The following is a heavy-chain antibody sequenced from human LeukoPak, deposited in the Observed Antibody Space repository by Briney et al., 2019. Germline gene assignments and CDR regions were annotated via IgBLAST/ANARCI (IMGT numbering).Heavy chain of an antibody. J-gene: IGHJ6*04. CDR3: ARVDYYGSGSYQAPDV. D-gene: IGHD3-10*01. CDR2: ISSSGSTI. V-gene: IGHV3-48*03. CDR1: GFTFSSYE. Sequence: SGGSLRLSCAASGFTFSSYEMSWVRQAPGKGLEWVSYISSSGSTIYYADSVKGRFTISRDNAKNSLYLQMNSLRAEDTAVYYCARVDYYGSGSYQAPDVWGKGTTVTVSS.